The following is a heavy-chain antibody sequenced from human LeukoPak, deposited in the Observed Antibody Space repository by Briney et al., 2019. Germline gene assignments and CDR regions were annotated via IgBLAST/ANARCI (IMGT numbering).Heavy chain of an antibody. J-gene: IGHJ6*02. D-gene: IGHD3-10*01. Sequence: GGSLRLSCAASGFTFGNFWMSWVRQAPGKGLEWVANMNQDGSARNSLDSVKGRFTISRDNAKNSLYLQMNSLRIEDTAFYYCTKDLLPGGVDVWGQGTTVTVSS. CDR2: MNQDGSAR. V-gene: IGHV3-7*03. CDR1: GFTFGNFW. CDR3: TKDLLPGGVDV.